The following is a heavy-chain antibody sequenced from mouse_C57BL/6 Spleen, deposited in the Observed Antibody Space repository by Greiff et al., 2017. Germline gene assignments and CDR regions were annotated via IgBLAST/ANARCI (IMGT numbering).Heavy chain of an antibody. V-gene: IGHV1-55*01. CDR3: ARGGLLRSYPDY. CDR1: GYTFTSYW. D-gene: IGHD1-1*01. Sequence: QVQLQQPGAELVKPGASVKMSCKASGYTFTSYWITWVKQRPGQGLEWIGDIYPGSGSTNYNEKFKSKATLTVDTSSSTAYMQLSSLTSEDSAVYYCARGGLLRSYPDYWGQGTTLTVSS. J-gene: IGHJ2*01. CDR2: IYPGSGST.